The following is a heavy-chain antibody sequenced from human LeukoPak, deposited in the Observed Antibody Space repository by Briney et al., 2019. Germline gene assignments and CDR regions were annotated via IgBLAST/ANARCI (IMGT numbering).Heavy chain of an antibody. CDR3: ARHKNLGGNGYLFDY. CDR2: IYYSGST. J-gene: IGHJ4*02. D-gene: IGHD4-17*01. Sequence: PSETLSLTCTVSGGSISSHYYWIWIRQPPGKGLEWIGSIYYSGSTYYNPSLKSRVTISVDTSKNQFSLKLSSLTAADTAVYYCARHKNLGGNGYLFDYWGQGTLVTVSS. CDR1: GGSISSHYY. V-gene: IGHV4-39*01.